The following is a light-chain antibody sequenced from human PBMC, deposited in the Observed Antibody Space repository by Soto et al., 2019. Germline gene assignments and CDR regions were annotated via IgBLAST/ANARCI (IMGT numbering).Light chain of an antibody. V-gene: IGKV1-39*01. CDR2: AAS. J-gene: IGKJ2*01. CDR1: QSISSY. Sequence: DIQMTQSPSSLSASVGDRVTITCRASQSISSYLNWYQQKPGKAPKLLIYAASSLQSGVPSRFSGSGSGTDFTLTISSLQPEDFATYYCQQSYSTPPWYTFDQGTKLEIK. CDR3: QQSYSTPPWYT.